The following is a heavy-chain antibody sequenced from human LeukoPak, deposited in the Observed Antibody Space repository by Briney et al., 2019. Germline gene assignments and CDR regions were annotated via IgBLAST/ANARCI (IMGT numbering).Heavy chain of an antibody. Sequence: GASLMISCKGSGYSLTNYGIGWVRQMPGKCLEWMRIIYSCDSDTRSSPAFPGQVTISADKSINNGYLQWNRLKAWDTCMYYCARHQRFFGINWFDPWGQGTLVTVSS. CDR2: IYSCDSDT. D-gene: IGHD1-14*01. CDR1: GYSLTNYG. J-gene: IGHJ5*02. V-gene: IGHV5-51*01. CDR3: ARHQRFFGINWFDP.